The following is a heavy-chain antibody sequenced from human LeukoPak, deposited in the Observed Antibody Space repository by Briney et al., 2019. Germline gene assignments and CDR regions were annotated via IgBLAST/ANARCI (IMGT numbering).Heavy chain of an antibody. CDR3: AIPSLRGGDAFDI. Sequence: GGSLRLSCAASGFTFSSYRMNWVRQAPGKGLEWVSSISSSSSYIYYADSVKGRFTISRDNAKNSLYLQMNSLRAEDTAVYYCAIPSLRGGDAFDIWGQGTMVTVSS. V-gene: IGHV3-21*01. CDR2: ISSSSSYI. J-gene: IGHJ3*02. D-gene: IGHD3-16*01. CDR1: GFTFSSYR.